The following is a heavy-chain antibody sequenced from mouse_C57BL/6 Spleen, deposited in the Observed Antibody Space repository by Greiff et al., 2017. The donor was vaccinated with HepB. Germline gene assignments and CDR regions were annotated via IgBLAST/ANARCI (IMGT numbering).Heavy chain of an antibody. Sequence: QVQLKESGPELVKPGASVKISCKASGYAFSSSWMNWVKQRPGKGLEWIGRIYPGDGDTNYNGKFKGKATLTADKSSSTAYMQLSSLTSEDSAVYFCAREGTVVATYYFDYWGQGTTLTVSS. CDR3: AREGTVVATYYFDY. V-gene: IGHV1-82*01. D-gene: IGHD1-1*01. CDR2: IYPGDGDT. CDR1: GYAFSSSW. J-gene: IGHJ2*01.